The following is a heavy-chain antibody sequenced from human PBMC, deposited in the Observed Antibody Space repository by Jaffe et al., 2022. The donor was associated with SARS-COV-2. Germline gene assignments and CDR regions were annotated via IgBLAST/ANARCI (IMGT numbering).Heavy chain of an antibody. D-gene: IGHD3-9*01. CDR1: GFTFSSYA. CDR2: ISYDGSNK. CDR3: ARGVLVTPYHYYGMDV. Sequence: QVQLVESGGGVVQPGRSLRLSCAASGFTFSSYAMHWVRQAPGKGLEWVAVISYDGSNKYYADSVKGRFTISRDNSKNTLYLQMNSLRAEDTAVYYCARGVLVTPYHYYGMDVWGQGTTVTVSS. V-gene: IGHV3-30-3*01. J-gene: IGHJ6*02.